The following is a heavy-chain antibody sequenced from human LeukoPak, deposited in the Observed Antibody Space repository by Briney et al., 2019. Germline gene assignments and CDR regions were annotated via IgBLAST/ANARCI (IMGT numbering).Heavy chain of an antibody. Sequence: PSETLSLTCTVSGDSISSHYWSWIRQSAGKGLEWIGHISTSGNTNYNPSLKNRVTMSIDTSKNQFSLKLSSVTAADTAIYYCARDVNRDYCSGTTCLRGYYYVDVWGKGTTVTISS. D-gene: IGHD2-15*01. CDR3: ARDVNRDYCSGTTCLRGYYYVDV. J-gene: IGHJ6*03. CDR1: GDSISSHY. V-gene: IGHV4-4*07. CDR2: ISTSGNT.